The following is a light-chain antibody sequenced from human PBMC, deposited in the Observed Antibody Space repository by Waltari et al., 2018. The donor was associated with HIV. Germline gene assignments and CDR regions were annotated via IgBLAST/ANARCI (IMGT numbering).Light chain of an antibody. Sequence: QSVLTQPPSLSEVPRQRVTISCSGSSPNIGNNAVNWYQQVPGKAPKLLIYFNDLLPSGVSDRFSGSKSGTSASLAISGLQSDDEADYYCAAWDDRLNGWVFGGGTKVTVL. J-gene: IGLJ3*02. CDR2: FND. CDR1: SPNIGNNA. CDR3: AAWDDRLNGWV. V-gene: IGLV1-36*01.